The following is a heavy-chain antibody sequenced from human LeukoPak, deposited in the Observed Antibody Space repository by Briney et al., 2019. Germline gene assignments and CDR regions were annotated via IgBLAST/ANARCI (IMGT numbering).Heavy chain of an antibody. V-gene: IGHV4-59*12. CDR3: ARDNRWLLLNWFDP. CDR2: IYYTGST. D-gene: IGHD3-22*01. Sequence: PSETLSLTCTVSGGSISGYYWSWIRQPPGKGLEWIGYIYYTGSTYYNPSLKSRVTISVDKSKNQFSLKLSSVTAADTAVYYCARDNRWLLLNWFDPWGQGTLVTVSS. J-gene: IGHJ5*02. CDR1: GGSISGYY.